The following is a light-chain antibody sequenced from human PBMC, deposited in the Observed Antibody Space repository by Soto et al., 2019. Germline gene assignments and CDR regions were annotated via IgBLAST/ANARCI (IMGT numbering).Light chain of an antibody. J-gene: IGKJ1*01. V-gene: IGKV3-20*01. Sequence: EIVLTQSPGTLSLSPGERATLCCRASQSVSSSYLAWYQQKPGQAPTLLIYGASSRATGIPERFSGSGSGTDFKLTISRLEPEDFVVYYCQQYGSSLWTFGQGTKVEIK. CDR3: QQYGSSLWT. CDR1: QSVSSSY. CDR2: GAS.